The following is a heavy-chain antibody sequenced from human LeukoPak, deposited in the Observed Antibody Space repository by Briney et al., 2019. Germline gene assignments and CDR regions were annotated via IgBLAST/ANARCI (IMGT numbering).Heavy chain of an antibody. CDR3: ASQSEGMDV. Sequence: PSETLSLTCNVSGGSIKSYYWNWIRQPPEKGLEWVGYIYYTGTTSYNPSLKNRVTISVDTSKNQFSLRLSSVTAADTAVYYCASQSEGMDVWGQGTTDIVSS. V-gene: IGHV4-59*08. CDR2: IYYTGTT. J-gene: IGHJ6*02. CDR1: GGSIKSYY.